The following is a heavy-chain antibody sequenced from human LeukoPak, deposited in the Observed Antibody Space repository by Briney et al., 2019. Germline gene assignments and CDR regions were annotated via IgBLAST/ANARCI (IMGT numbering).Heavy chain of an antibody. D-gene: IGHD6-13*01. CDR3: ARALAAAGIFKIDY. CDR2: IYYSGST. J-gene: IGHJ4*02. CDR1: GGSISSGGYY. V-gene: IGHV4-31*01. Sequence: PSETLSLTCTVSGGSISSGGYYWSWIRQHPGKGLEWIGYIYYSGSTYYNPSLKSLVTISVDTSKNQFSLKLSSVTAADTAVYYCARALAAAGIFKIDYWGQGTLVTVSS.